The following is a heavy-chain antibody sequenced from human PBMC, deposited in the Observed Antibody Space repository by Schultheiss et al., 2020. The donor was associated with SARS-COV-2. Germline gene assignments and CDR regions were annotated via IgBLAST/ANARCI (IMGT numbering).Heavy chain of an antibody. D-gene: IGHD4-17*01. CDR1: GGSISSGDYY. Sequence: TLSLTCTVSGGSISSGDYYWSWIRQPPGKGLEWIGYIYYSGSTYYNPSLKSRVTISVDTSKNQFSLKLSSVTAADTAVYYCARAGLGTVTTYWFDPWGQGTLVTVSS. CDR2: IYYSGST. J-gene: IGHJ5*02. CDR3: ARAGLGTVTTYWFDP. V-gene: IGHV4-30-4*01.